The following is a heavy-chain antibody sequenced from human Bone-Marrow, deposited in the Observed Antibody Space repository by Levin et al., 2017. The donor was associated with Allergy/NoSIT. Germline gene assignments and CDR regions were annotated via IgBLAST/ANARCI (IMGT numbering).Heavy chain of an antibody. CDR3: AKGAGWVAGAVALI. CDR2: ISGSGSST. CDR1: GFTFNSYA. Sequence: ASVKVSCAASGFTFNSYALSWVRQAPGKGLEWVSAISGSGSSTYYADSVKGRFTISRDNSKTTLYLQMNSLRDEDTAVYYCAKGAGWVAGAVALIWGQGTLVTVSS. D-gene: IGHD6-19*01. V-gene: IGHV3-23*01. J-gene: IGHJ4*02.